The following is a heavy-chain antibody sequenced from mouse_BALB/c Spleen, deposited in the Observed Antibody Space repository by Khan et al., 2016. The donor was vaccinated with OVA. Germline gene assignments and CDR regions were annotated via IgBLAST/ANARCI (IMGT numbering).Heavy chain of an antibody. Sequence: LVESGPELKKPGETVQISCKASGFTFTNYGMNWVRQAPGKGLKWMGWINTYTGEPTFTDDFKGRFAFSLETSASTAYLQINSLKNEDTATYFCAREEYNEAMDYWGQGTTVTVSS. D-gene: IGHD6-1*01. J-gene: IGHJ4*01. V-gene: IGHV9-3-1*01. CDR3: AREEYNEAMDY. CDR1: GFTFTNYG. CDR2: INTYTGEP.